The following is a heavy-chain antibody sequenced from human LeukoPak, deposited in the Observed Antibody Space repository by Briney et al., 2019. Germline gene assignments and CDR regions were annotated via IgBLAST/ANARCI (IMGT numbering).Heavy chain of an antibody. CDR1: GYTLTELS. CDR2: FDPEDGET. Sequence: ASVKVSCKVSGYTLTELSMHWVRQAPGKGLEWMGGFDPEDGETIYARKFQGRVTLTEDTSTDTAYMDLSSLRSEDTAVYYCASRPRGKLWFGELSLWGQGTLVTVSS. D-gene: IGHD3-10*01. J-gene: IGHJ4*02. CDR3: ASRPRGKLWFGELSL. V-gene: IGHV1-24*01.